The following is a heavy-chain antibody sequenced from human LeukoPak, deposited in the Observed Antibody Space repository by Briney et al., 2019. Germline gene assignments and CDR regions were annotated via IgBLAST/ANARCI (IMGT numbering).Heavy chain of an antibody. CDR1: EFIFSDYE. CDR2: ISSSGSSI. D-gene: IGHD3-10*01. J-gene: IGHJ4*02. Sequence: GGSLRLSCIASEFIFSDYEMNWVRQAPGKGLEWVSYISSSGSSIYYADSVKGRFTISRDNAKNSLYLQMNNLRAEDTAVYYCARSRPGYHASGSYFDYWGQGTLVTVSS. V-gene: IGHV3-48*03. CDR3: ARSRPGYHASGSYFDY.